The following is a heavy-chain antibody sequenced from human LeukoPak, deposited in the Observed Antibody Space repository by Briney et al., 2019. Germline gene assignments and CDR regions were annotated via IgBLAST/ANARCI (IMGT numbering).Heavy chain of an antibody. D-gene: IGHD6-19*01. V-gene: IGHV4-30-4*08. J-gene: IGHJ4*02. Sequence: SETLSLTCTVSGGSISSGDYYWSWIRQPPGKGLEWIGYIYYSGSTYYNPSLEGRVAISADMSKNQISLKLTSVTGADTAVYYCAGERGEEYSSGWYKTNYFYNWGQGIRVTVSS. CDR3: AGERGEEYSSGWYKTNYFYN. CDR2: IYYSGST. CDR1: GGSISSGDYY.